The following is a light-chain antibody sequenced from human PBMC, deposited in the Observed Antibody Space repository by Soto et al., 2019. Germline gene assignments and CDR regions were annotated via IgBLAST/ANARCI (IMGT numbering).Light chain of an antibody. Sequence: QSALTQPRSVSGSPGQSVTISCTGSSSDVGGYDFVSWYQQHPGKAPKLMIYDVIKRPSGVPDRFSGSKSGNTASLTISGLQAEDEADYYCCSYPGSYTYVFGTGTKLTVL. CDR2: DVI. CDR3: CSYPGSYTYV. V-gene: IGLV2-11*01. CDR1: SSDVGGYDF. J-gene: IGLJ1*01.